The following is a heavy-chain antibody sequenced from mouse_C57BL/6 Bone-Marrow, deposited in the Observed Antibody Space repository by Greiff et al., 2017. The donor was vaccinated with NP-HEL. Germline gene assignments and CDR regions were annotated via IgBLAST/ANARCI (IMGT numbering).Heavy chain of an antibody. D-gene: IGHD1-1*02. CDR2: IYPRSGNT. CDR3: ARRALWGY. CDR1: GYTFTSYG. V-gene: IGHV1-81*01. J-gene: IGHJ2*01. Sequence: LQESGAELARPGASVKLSCKASGYTFTSYGISWVKQRTGQGLEWIGEIYPRSGNTYYNEKFKGKATLTADKSSSTAYMELRSLTSEDSAVYFCARRALWGYWGQGTTLTVSS.